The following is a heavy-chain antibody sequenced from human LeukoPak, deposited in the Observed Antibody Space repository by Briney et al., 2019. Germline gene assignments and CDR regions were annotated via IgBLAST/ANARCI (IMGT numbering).Heavy chain of an antibody. D-gene: IGHD3-3*01. CDR1: GFTFSNAW. V-gene: IGHV3-15*01. Sequence: PGGSLSLSCAASGFTFSNAWLSWVRQAPGKGLEWVGRIKSKTDGGTTDYAAPVKGRFTISRDDSKNTLYLQMNSLKTEDTAVYYCTTGPYDFWSGHNVGDAFDIWGQGTMVTVSS. CDR3: TTGPYDFWSGHNVGDAFDI. J-gene: IGHJ3*02. CDR2: IKSKTDGGTT.